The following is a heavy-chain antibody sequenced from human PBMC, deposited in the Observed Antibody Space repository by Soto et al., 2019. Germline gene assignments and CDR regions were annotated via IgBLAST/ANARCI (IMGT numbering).Heavy chain of an antibody. V-gene: IGHV3-74*01. CDR3: VRDKGSSGITGFDF. J-gene: IGHJ4*01. CDR1: GFTINDYW. CDR2: INSAATTI. Sequence: GRSLRLSCVASGFTINDYWMLWVRQVPGKGLVWLSRINSAATTISYAASVRCRFTISIYTSKNTVYLQMNNLRAEDTDVYYCVRDKGSSGITGFDFLGQGNLVTISS. D-gene: IGHD1-26*01.